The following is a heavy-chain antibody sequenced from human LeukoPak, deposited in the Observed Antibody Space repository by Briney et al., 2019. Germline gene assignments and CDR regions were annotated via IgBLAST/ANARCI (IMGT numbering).Heavy chain of an antibody. CDR1: GYTFTSYD. V-gene: IGHV1-8*01. J-gene: IGHJ6*02. D-gene: IGHD6-6*01. Sequence: ASVKVSCKASGYTFTSYDINWVRQATGQGLEWMGWMNPNSGNTGYAQKFQGRVTMTRNTSISTAYMELSSLRSEDTAVYYCARALTAARPGSVDYYYGMNVWGQGTTVTVSS. CDR3: ARALTAARPGSVDYYYGMNV. CDR2: MNPNSGNT.